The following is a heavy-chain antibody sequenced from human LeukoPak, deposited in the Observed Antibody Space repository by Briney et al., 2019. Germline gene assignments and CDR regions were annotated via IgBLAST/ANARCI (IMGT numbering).Heavy chain of an antibody. CDR1: GYSFTSYW. D-gene: IGHD3-9*01. CDR2: IYPGDSHT. J-gene: IGHJ4*02. CDR3: TRSPDIDILTGYSRYYFDY. Sequence: GESLKISCKGAGYSFTSYWIGWVRQMPGKGLEWMGVIYPGDSHTRYSPSFQGQVTISGDKSISTAYLQWNSLKASDTAIYYCTRSPDIDILTGYSRYYFDYWGQGTLVTVSS. V-gene: IGHV5-51*01.